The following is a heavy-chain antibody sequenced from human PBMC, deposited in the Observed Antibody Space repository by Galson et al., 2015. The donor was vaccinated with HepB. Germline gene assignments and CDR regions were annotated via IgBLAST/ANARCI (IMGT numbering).Heavy chain of an antibody. CDR2: LSISGDDA. V-gene: IGHV3-23*01. CDR1: GFTFNNYA. D-gene: IGHD3-16*01. CDR3: AKDSLGDDEYICSFDY. J-gene: IGHJ4*02. Sequence: SLRLSCAASGFTFNNYAMSWVRQTAGKGLEWVAALSISGDDAYYAGSVKGRFTISRDNSKNTLFLQMNSLRAEDTVIYYCAKDSLGDDEYICSFDYWGQGALVTVSS.